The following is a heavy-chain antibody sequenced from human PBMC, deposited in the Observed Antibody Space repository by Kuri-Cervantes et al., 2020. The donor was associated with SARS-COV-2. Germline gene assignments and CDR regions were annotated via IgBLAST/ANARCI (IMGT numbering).Heavy chain of an antibody. V-gene: IGHV3-30*02. CDR1: GFTFSSYS. CDR2: IRYDGSNQ. D-gene: IGHD3-22*01. J-gene: IGHJ4*02. Sequence: GGSLRLSCAASGFTFSSYSMNWVRQAPGKGLEWVTFIRYDGSNQYYGDSVKGRFTISRDSSKNTLYLQMNSLRAEDTAVYYCAKAGPYYYDSSGHPIDYWGQGTLVTVSS. CDR3: AKAGPYYYDSSGHPIDY.